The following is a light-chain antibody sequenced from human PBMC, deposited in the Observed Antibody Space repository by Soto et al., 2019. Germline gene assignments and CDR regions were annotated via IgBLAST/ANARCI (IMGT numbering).Light chain of an antibody. CDR3: GSWDSSLSAYV. J-gene: IGLJ1*01. CDR2: DDN. Sequence: QSVLTQSPSVSAAPGQKVTISCSGSSSNIGGNSVSWYQQLPGTAPKLLIYDDNKRPSGIPDRFSGSKSGTSATLGITGFXTGDEADYYCGSWDSSLSAYVFGTGTKVTVL. CDR1: SSNIGGNS. V-gene: IGLV1-51*01.